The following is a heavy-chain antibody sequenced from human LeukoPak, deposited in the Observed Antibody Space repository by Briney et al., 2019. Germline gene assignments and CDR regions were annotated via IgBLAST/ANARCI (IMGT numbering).Heavy chain of an antibody. J-gene: IGHJ5*02. CDR1: GYSFTSYW. V-gene: IGHV5-51*01. CDR3: ARRITMVRGSLLGTYNWFDP. D-gene: IGHD3-10*01. CDR2: IYPGDSDT. Sequence: GESLKISCKGSGYSFTSYWIGWVRQMPGKGLEWMGIIYPGDSDTRYSPSFQGQVTISADKSISTAYLQWSSLKASDTAMYYCARRITMVRGSLLGTYNWFDPWGQGTLVTVSS.